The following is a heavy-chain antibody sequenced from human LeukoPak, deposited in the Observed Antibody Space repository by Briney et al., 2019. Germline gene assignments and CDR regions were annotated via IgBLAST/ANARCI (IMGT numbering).Heavy chain of an antibody. CDR2: MNPNSGNT. V-gene: IGHV1-8*01. Sequence: ASVKVSCKASGYTFTSYDINWVRQATGQGLEWMGWMNPNSGNTGYAQKFQDRVTMTRDTSTSTVYMELSSLRSEDTAVYYCARDRGVAAGRGYPYYYYGMDVWGQGTTVTVSS. CDR3: ARDRGVAAGRGYPYYYYGMDV. CDR1: GYTFTSYD. J-gene: IGHJ6*02. D-gene: IGHD6-13*01.